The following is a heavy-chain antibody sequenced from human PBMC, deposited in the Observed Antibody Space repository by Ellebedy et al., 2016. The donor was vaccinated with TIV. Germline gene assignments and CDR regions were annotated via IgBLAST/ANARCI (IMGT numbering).Heavy chain of an antibody. D-gene: IGHD3-10*01. V-gene: IGHV3-48*02. CDR2: ISSSSSTI. J-gene: IGHJ5*02. CDR1: GFTFSSYS. Sequence: GESLKISCAASGFTFSSYSMNWVRQAPGKRLEWVSYISSSSSTIYYADSVKGRFTISRDNAKNSLYLQMNSLRDEDTAVYYCARVPGSFSLNWFDPWGQGTLVTVSS. CDR3: ARVPGSFSLNWFDP.